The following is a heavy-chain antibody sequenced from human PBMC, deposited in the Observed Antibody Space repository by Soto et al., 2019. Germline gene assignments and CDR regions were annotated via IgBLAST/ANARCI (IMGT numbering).Heavy chain of an antibody. D-gene: IGHD1-26*01. V-gene: IGHV3-53*01. CDR3: AREGGSYFFDY. J-gene: IGHJ4*02. CDR2: IYSGGST. Sequence: EVQLVESGGGLIQPGESLRLSCAASGFTVSSNYVTWVRQAPGKGLEWVSVIYSGGSTFYADSVKGRFTISRDNSKNTVDLQMNSLRVEDTAVYYCAREGGSYFFDYWGQGTLVTVSS. CDR1: GFTVSSNY.